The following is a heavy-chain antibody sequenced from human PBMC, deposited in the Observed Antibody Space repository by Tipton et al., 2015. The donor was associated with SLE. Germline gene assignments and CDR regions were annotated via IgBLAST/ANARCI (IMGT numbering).Heavy chain of an antibody. V-gene: IGHV3-33*01. CDR2: IWYDGSTE. D-gene: IGHD4-17*01. Sequence: SLRLSCAASGFTFSDYAMHWVRQAPGKGLEWVAVIWYDGSTEYYADSVKGRFTISRDSSKSTLYLQMNSLRAEDTAVYYCARDTGQTPSYGDWGGYFDYWGQGTLVTVSS. CDR3: ARDTGQTPSYGDWGGYFDY. J-gene: IGHJ4*02. CDR1: GFTFSDYA.